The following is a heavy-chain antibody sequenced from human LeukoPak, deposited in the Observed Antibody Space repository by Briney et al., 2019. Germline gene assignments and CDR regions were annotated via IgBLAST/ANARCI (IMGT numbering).Heavy chain of an antibody. CDR2: ISTYNGNT. CDR1: GYTFTSYG. D-gene: IGHD6-6*01. V-gene: IGHV1-18*01. CDR3: ARDGASIAARTGSYFDY. Sequence: ASVKVSCKASGYTFTSYGISWVRQAPGQGLEWMGWISTYNGNTNYAQKLQGRVTMTTDTSTSTAYMELSSLRSEDTAVYYCARDGASIAARTGSYFDYWGQGTLVTVSS. J-gene: IGHJ4*02.